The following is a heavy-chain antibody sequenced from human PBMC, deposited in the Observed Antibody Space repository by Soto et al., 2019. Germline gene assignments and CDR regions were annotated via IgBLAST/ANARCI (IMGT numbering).Heavy chain of an antibody. V-gene: IGHV3-23*01. CDR1: VFIFSSYA. D-gene: IGHD6-19*01. Sequence: WWSLRLSCTASVFIFSSYAMSWFRQAPGKGLEWVSAISASGDNAYYADSVKGRFTIFRDRSKSLYLQMKSLRAEDTAIYYCAKFFVAGTRGYFDSWGQGTLVTVSS. CDR3: AKFFVAGTRGYFDS. J-gene: IGHJ4*02. CDR2: ISASGDNA.